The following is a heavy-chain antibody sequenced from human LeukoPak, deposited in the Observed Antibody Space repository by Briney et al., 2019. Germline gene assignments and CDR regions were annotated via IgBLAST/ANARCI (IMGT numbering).Heavy chain of an antibody. V-gene: IGHV4-59*01. CDR2: IYYSGST. J-gene: IGHJ4*02. CDR1: GGSISSYY. D-gene: IGHD6-19*01. Sequence: SETLSLTCTVSGGSISSYYWSWIRRPPGKGLEWIGYIYYSGSTNYNPSLKSRVTISVDTSKNQFSLKLSSVTAADTAVYYCARGQRAVAGQDYWGQGTLVTVSS. CDR3: ARGQRAVAGQDY.